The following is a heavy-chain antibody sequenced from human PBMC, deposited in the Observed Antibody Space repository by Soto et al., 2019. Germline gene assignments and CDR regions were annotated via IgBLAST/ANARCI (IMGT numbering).Heavy chain of an antibody. D-gene: IGHD2-2*01. CDR3: TRFTYVPYDH. Sequence: EVQLVESGGGTVQPGGPLRLSCAASGYTCSTYWIHWVSKAQGKGLVWVSRINRESTTINYADSVRGRFTISRDNAKNTLSLQMSSLRAAGTAVYYCTRFTYVPYDHWGQGTVVTVS. J-gene: IGHJ4*02. V-gene: IGHV3-74*01. CDR2: INRESTTI. CDR1: GYTCSTYW.